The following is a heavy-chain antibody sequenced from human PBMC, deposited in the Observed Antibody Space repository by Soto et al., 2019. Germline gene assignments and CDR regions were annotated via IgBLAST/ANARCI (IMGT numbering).Heavy chain of an antibody. CDR3: AKAAAYDSSGYYYYFEY. D-gene: IGHD3-22*01. Sequence: GGSLRLSYAASGFTFNLYGMHWVRQAPGKGLEWVAAIAKDGSDIHYTDSVKGRFTISRDNSENTLYLQMNSLRGDDSAVYYCAKAAAYDSSGYYYYFEYWGHGTLVTVSS. CDR1: GFTFNLYG. J-gene: IGHJ4*01. CDR2: IAKDGSDI. V-gene: IGHV3-30*18.